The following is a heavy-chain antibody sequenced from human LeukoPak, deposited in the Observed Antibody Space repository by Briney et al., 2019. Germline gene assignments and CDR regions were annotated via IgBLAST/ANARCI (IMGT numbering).Heavy chain of an antibody. Sequence: GGSLRLSCAASGFTFSSYAMSWVRQAPGKGLEWVSAISGSGGSTYYADSVKGRFTISRDNAKNSLYLQINSLRAEDTAVYYCARAVAAAGTSSWFDPWGQGTLVTVSS. J-gene: IGHJ5*02. CDR2: ISGSGGST. CDR1: GFTFSSYA. D-gene: IGHD6-13*01. V-gene: IGHV3-23*01. CDR3: ARAVAAAGTSSWFDP.